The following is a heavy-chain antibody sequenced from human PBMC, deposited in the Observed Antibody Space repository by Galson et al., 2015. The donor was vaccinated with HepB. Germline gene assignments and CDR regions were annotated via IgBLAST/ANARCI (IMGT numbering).Heavy chain of an antibody. CDR2: ISSSSSYI. CDR3: ARDLMVRGVIGY. J-gene: IGHJ4*02. V-gene: IGHV3-21*01. CDR1: GFTFSSYS. D-gene: IGHD3-10*01. Sequence: LRLSCAASGFTFSSYSMNWVRQAPGKGLEWVSSISSSSSYIYYADSVKGRFTISRDNAKNSLYLQMNSLRAEDTAVYYCARDLMVRGVIGYWGQGTLVTVSS.